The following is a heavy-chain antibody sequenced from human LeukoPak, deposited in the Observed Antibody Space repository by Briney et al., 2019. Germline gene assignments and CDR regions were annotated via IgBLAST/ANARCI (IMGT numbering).Heavy chain of an antibody. CDR1: GGSISSYY. J-gene: IGHJ4*02. CDR2: IYYSGST. V-gene: IGHV4-59*08. D-gene: IGHD6-19*01. Sequence: SETLSLTCTVSGGSISSYYWSWIRQPPGKGLEWIGYIYYSGSTNYNPSLKSRVTISVDTSKNQFSLKLSSVTAADTSVYYCARHARLGIAVAAPFDYWGQGTLVTVSS. CDR3: ARHARLGIAVAAPFDY.